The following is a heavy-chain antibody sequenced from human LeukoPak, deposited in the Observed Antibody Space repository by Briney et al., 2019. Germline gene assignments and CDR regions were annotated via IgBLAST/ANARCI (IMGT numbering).Heavy chain of an antibody. CDR3: AKDRRPYSSSWYELVNWFDP. V-gene: IGHV1-8*01. Sequence: ASVKVSCKASGYTFTSYDINWVRQATGQGLEWMGWMNPNSGNTGYAQEFQGRVTMTRNTSISTAYMELSSLRSEDTAVYYCAKDRRPYSSSWYELVNWFDPWGQGTLVTVSS. CDR2: MNPNSGNT. J-gene: IGHJ5*02. CDR1: GYTFTSYD. D-gene: IGHD6-13*01.